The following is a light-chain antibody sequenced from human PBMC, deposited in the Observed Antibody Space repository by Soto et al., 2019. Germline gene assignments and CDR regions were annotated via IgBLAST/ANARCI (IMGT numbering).Light chain of an antibody. J-gene: IGLJ1*01. Sequence: QSVLTQPPSASGTPGQGVTISCSGSSSNIGSNTVNWYQQFPGTAPKLLIYNDNQRPSGVPDRFSGSKSGTSASLAISGLQSEDEANCYCAAWDDSLNGLYVFGSGTKVTVL. CDR2: NDN. V-gene: IGLV1-44*01. CDR3: AAWDDSLNGLYV. CDR1: SSNIGSNT.